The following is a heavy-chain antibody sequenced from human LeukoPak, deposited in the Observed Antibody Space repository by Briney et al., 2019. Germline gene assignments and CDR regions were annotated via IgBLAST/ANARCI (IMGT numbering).Heavy chain of an antibody. Sequence: SETLSLTCAVYGGSFSGYYWSWIRQPPGKGLEWIGEINHSGSTNYNPSLKSRVTISVDTSKNQFSLKLSPVTAADTAVYYCARGRGIVGASYDFDYWGQGTLVTVSS. CDR2: INHSGST. V-gene: IGHV4-34*01. D-gene: IGHD1-26*01. CDR3: ARGRGIVGASYDFDY. CDR1: GGSFSGYY. J-gene: IGHJ4*02.